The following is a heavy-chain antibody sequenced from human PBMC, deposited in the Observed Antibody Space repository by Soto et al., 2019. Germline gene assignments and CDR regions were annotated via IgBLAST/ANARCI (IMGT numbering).Heavy chain of an antibody. J-gene: IGHJ6*02. Sequence: GESLKISCKGSGYTFSSFWIAWVRQMPENGLEWMGIIYPGDSGTIYSPSFQGQVTISADKSINTAYLRWSSLKASDTAMYYCARIGDPLRNYYHQYGMDAWGQGTTVTVSS. CDR1: GYTFSSFW. D-gene: IGHD4-17*01. CDR3: ARIGDPLRNYYHQYGMDA. V-gene: IGHV5-51*01. CDR2: IYPGDSGT.